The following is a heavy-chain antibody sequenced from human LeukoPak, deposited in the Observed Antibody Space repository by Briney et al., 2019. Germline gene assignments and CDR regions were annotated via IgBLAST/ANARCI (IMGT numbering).Heavy chain of an antibody. CDR3: AREPRYSYGFDY. J-gene: IGHJ4*02. D-gene: IGHD5-18*01. CDR2: ISSSSSYI. Sequence: PGGSLRLSCAASGFTFSSYSTNWVRQAPGKGLEWVSSISSSSSYIYYADSVKGRFTISRDNAKNSLYLQMNSLRAEDTAVYYCAREPRYSYGFDYWGQGTLVTVSS. CDR1: GFTFSSYS. V-gene: IGHV3-21*01.